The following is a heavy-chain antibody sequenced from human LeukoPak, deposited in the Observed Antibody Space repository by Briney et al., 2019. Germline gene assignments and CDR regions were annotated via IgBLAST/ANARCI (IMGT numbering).Heavy chain of an antibody. CDR3: ARTFIESYYYCGLDV. V-gene: IGHV4-59*01. J-gene: IGHJ6*02. CDR1: GGSISSYY. D-gene: IGHD3-16*01. CDR2: MYYSGRT. Sequence: SETLSLTCTVSGGSISSYYWSWIRQPPGKGLGWIGYMYYSGRTNYNPSLKSRVTISVDTSKNQFSLKLSSVTAADTAVYYCARTFIESYYYCGLDVWGQGTTVTVSS.